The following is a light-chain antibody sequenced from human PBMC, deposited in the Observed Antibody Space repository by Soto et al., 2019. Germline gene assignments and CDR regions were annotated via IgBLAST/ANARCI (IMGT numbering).Light chain of an antibody. Sequence: QSALTHPASVSGSPGQSITISCTGTSSDVGSYNLVSWYQQHPGKAPKLMIYEVSKRPSGVSNRFSGSKSGNTASLTISGLQAEDEADYYCCSYAGSSTSLYVFGTGTKLTVL. CDR2: EVS. CDR1: SSDVGSYNL. CDR3: CSYAGSSTSLYV. J-gene: IGLJ1*01. V-gene: IGLV2-23*02.